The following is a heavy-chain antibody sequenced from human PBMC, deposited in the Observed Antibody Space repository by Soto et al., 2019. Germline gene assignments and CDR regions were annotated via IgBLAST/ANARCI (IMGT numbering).Heavy chain of an antibody. CDR1: GYIFVNYG. Sequence: ASVKVSCKASGYIFVNYGIAWVRQAPGQGLEWMGWISPYTGNTHSATKIQGRLTMTTDTSTSTAYMDLGSLTSDDTAVYYCVMVDNYVTPTPQDVWGQGTTVTSP. CDR3: VMVDNYVTPTPQDV. D-gene: IGHD3-16*01. CDR2: ISPYTGNT. V-gene: IGHV1-18*01. J-gene: IGHJ6*02.